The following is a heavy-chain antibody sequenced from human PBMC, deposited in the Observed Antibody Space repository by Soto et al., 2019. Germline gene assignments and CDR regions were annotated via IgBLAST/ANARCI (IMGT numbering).Heavy chain of an antibody. CDR1: GFTFSSYA. CDR2: ISSSGSTI. V-gene: IGHV3-48*03. Sequence: PGGSLRLSCAASGFTFSSYAMSWVRQAPGKGLEWVSAISSSGSTIYYADSVKGRFTISRDNAKNSLYLQMNSLRAEDTAVYYCAREWELHAFDIWGQGTMVTVSS. D-gene: IGHD1-26*01. CDR3: AREWELHAFDI. J-gene: IGHJ3*02.